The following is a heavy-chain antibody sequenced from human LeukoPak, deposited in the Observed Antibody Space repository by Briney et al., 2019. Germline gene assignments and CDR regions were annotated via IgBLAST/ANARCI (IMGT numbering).Heavy chain of an antibody. V-gene: IGHV3-74*01. J-gene: IGHJ3*02. CDR2: INNDGSGT. D-gene: IGHD6-13*01. Sequence: GGALRLSCAASGFTFSSYWMHWVRQAPGKGPVWVSRINNDGSGTTYADSVKGRFTISRDNAKNSLYLQMNSLRAEDTAFYYCAKDSTKYTSSPDAFNIWGQGTMVTVSS. CDR1: GFTFSSYW. CDR3: AKDSTKYTSSPDAFNI.